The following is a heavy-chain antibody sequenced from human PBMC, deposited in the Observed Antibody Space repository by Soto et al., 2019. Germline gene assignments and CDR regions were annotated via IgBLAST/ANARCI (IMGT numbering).Heavy chain of an antibody. CDR2: NYWDDDK. CDR3: AHIVVAGLGYYFDY. J-gene: IGHJ4*02. V-gene: IGHV2-5*02. D-gene: IGHD6-19*01. CDR1: GFSLSRTRMA. Sequence: QITLKESGPTLVKPTQTLTLTCTFSGFSLSRTRMAVYWLRQPPGNALEWLALNYWDDDKRYSPFLKSRLTITKDTSKNQVVLTMSNMDPVDTARYYCAHIVVAGLGYYFDYWGQGTLVTVSS.